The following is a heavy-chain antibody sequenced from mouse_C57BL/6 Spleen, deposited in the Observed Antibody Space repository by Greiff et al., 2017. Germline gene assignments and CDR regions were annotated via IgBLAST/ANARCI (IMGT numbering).Heavy chain of an antibody. CDR3: ARPGSSHWYFEV. CDR1: GYAFSSYW. D-gene: IGHD1-1*01. V-gene: IGHV1-80*01. J-gene: IGHJ1*03. Sequence: QVQLQQSGAELVKPGASVKISCNASGYAFSSYWMNWVKQRPGKGLEWIGQIYPGAGDTNYNGKFKGKATLTADKSSSTAYMQLSSLTSEDSAVYFCARPGSSHWYFEVWGTETTVTDAS. CDR2: IYPGAGDT.